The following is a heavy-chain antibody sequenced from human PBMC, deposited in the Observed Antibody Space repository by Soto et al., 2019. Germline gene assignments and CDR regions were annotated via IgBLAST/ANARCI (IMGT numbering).Heavy chain of an antibody. V-gene: IGHV3-30-3*01. CDR1: GFTFSPYA. J-gene: IGHJ6*02. CDR3: AREQYYGMDV. CDR2: VSYDGSRK. Sequence: PGGSLRLSCAASGFTFSPYAMHWVRQAPGKGLEWGAIVSYDGSRKYYADSVRGRFTISRDNSKNTLYLQINSLRGEDTAVYYCAREQYYGMDVWGQGTTVTVSS.